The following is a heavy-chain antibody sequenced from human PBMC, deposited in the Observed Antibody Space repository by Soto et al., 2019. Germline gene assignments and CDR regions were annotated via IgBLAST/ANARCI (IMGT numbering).Heavy chain of an antibody. CDR1: GGSISSSSYY. D-gene: IGHD2-2*01. CDR3: AVVYTASICFDY. J-gene: IGHJ4*02. CDR2: IYYSGST. Sequence: SETLSLTCTVSGGSISSSSYYWGWIRQPPGKGLEWIGSIYYSGSTYYNPSLKSRVTISVDTSKNQFSLKLSSVTAADTAVYYYAVVYTASICFDYWGQGTLVTVSS. V-gene: IGHV4-39*01.